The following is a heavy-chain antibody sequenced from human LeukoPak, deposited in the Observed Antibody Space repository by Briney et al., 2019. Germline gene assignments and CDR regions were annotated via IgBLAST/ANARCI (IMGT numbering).Heavy chain of an antibody. J-gene: IGHJ4*02. D-gene: IGHD6-6*01. CDR3: VRRQTSTSGFDH. V-gene: IGHV3-74*03. CDR1: GFTFSSYW. Sequence: GGSLRLSCAASGFTFSSYWMHWVRQAPGKGLVWVSRINSDGSSTKYADSVKGRFTMSRDNAKNTLYLQMNSLRAEDTALYYCVRRQTSTSGFDHWGQGTLVTASS. CDR2: INSDGSST.